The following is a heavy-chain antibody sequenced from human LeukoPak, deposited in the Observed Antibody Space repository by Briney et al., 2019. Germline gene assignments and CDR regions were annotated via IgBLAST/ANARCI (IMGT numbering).Heavy chain of an antibody. V-gene: IGHV4-59*01. CDR2: IYYSGST. Sequence: LETLSLTCTVPGGSISSYYWSWIRQPPGKGLEWIGYIYYSGSTNYNPSLKSRVTISIDTSKNQFSLRLSSVTAADTAVYYCARDTHYYGMDVWGQGTTVTVSS. J-gene: IGHJ6*02. CDR3: ARDTHYYGMDV. CDR1: GGSISSYY.